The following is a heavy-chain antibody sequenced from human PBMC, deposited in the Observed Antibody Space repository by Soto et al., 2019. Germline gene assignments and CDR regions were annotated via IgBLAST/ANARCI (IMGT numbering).Heavy chain of an antibody. CDR1: GYNFANFW. V-gene: IGHV5-51*01. D-gene: IGHD2-8*02. J-gene: IGHJ3*02. CDR2: IFPGDSDT. Sequence: EVQLVQSGAEAKKPGESLRISCKGSGYNFANFWIGWVRQMPGKGLEWMGMIFPGDSDTKNSPSLEGQINMSVDKSASSADLQWRSLKASDTAIYYCAAGYSTGLDAFDIWGQGTMVTVSS. CDR3: AAGYSTGLDAFDI.